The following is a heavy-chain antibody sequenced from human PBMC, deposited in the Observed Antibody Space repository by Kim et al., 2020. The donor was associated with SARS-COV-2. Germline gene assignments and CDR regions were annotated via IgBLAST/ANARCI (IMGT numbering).Heavy chain of an antibody. V-gene: IGHV4-59*08. CDR1: GGSISSYY. CDR2: IYYSGST. J-gene: IGHJ4*02. CDR3: ARLWGDCSSTSCYGGGAGLPSDY. D-gene: IGHD2-2*01. Sequence: SETLSLTCTVSGGSISSYYWSWIRQPPGKGLEWIGYIYYSGSTNYNPSLKSRVTIAVDTSKNQFSLKLSSVTAADTAVYYCARLWGDCSSTSCYGGGAGLPSDYWGQGTLVTVSS.